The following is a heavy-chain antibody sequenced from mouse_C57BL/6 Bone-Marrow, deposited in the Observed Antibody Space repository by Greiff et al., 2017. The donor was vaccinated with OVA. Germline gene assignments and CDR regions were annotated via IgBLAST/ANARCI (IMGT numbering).Heavy chain of an antibody. V-gene: IGHV2-9*01. CDR1: GYSLTSYG. CDR3: AKHELAGTGFAY. CDR2: FWGGGST. J-gene: IGHJ3*01. Sequence: VKLQESGPGLVAPSQSLSITCTVSGYSLTSYGEDWVRQPLGKGLLWLGVFWGGGSTNYNSALMSRLSISKDNSKSQVFLKMNSLQTDDTAMYYCAKHELAGTGFAYWGQGTLVTVSA. D-gene: IGHD4-1*01.